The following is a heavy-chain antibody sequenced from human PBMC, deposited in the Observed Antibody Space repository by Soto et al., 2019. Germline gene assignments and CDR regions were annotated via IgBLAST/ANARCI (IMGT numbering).Heavy chain of an antibody. J-gene: IGHJ4*02. CDR3: VKHQVSLVRGISPFDY. CDR2: ISSSGAFT. D-gene: IGHD3-10*01. CDR1: GFTFNSND. V-gene: IGHV3-23*01. Sequence: GGSLRLSCAVSGFTFNSNDMTWVRQAPGKGLEWVSTISSSGAFTYHADSVRGRLTISRGNSKNTVYLQMNSLRAEDTAVYYCVKHQVSLVRGISPFDYWGQGALVTVSS.